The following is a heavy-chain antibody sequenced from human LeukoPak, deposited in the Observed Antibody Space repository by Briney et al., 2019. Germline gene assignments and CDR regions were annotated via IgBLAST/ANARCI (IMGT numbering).Heavy chain of an antibody. J-gene: IGHJ4*02. Sequence: GGSLRLSCAASGFTFSSYSMNWVRQAPGKGLEWVSSISSSSSYIYYADSVKGRFTISRDNAKNSLYLQMNSLRAEDTAVYYCARDRKTIFGVVMSIDYWGQGTLVTVSS. CDR3: ARDRKTIFGVVMSIDY. V-gene: IGHV3-21*01. D-gene: IGHD3-3*01. CDR1: GFTFSSYS. CDR2: ISSSSSYI.